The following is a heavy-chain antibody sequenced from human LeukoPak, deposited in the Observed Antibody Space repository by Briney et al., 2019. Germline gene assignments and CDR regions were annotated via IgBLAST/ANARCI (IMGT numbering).Heavy chain of an antibody. CDR3: AKANGDNSGWYFGDY. V-gene: IGHV3-23*01. CDR1: GFTLSSYE. CDR2: IGYGGADS. D-gene: IGHD6-19*01. J-gene: IGHJ4*02. Sequence: GGSLRLSCTVSGFTLSSYEMTWFRQAPGKGLEWVSSIGYGGADSHYADSVKGRFTISRDNAKNTLYLQMNSLRAEDTAVYYCAKANGDNSGWYFGDYWGQGTLVTVSS.